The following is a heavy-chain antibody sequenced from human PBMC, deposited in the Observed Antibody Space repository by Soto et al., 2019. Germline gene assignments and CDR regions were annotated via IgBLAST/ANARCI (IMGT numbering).Heavy chain of an antibody. J-gene: IGHJ5*02. V-gene: IGHV4-30-2*01. Sequence: SETLSLTCAVSGGSISSGGYSWSWIRQPPGKGLEWIGYIYHSGSTYYNPSLKSRVTISVDRSKNQFSPKLSSVTAADTAVYYCAREDYYGSGSYRAYNWFDPWGQGTLVTVSS. CDR2: IYHSGST. CDR1: GGSISSGGYS. D-gene: IGHD3-10*01. CDR3: AREDYYGSGSYRAYNWFDP.